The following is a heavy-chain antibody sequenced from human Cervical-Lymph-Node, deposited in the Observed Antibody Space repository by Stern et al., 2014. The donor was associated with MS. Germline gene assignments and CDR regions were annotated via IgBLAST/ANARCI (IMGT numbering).Heavy chain of an antibody. CDR3: GRAQEDYYFNYGMDV. CDR1: GGTFSTYA. V-gene: IGHV1-69*17. J-gene: IGHJ6*02. Sequence: VQLLESGAEVKKPGSSVKVSCMASGGTFSTYAINWVRQAPGQGPEWMGGIIPIYGVPYYAQNFQGRVTITADRPTSTAYMYLSSLTSEDTAVYYCGRAQEDYYFNYGMDVWGQGTTVTVSS. CDR2: IIPIYGVP.